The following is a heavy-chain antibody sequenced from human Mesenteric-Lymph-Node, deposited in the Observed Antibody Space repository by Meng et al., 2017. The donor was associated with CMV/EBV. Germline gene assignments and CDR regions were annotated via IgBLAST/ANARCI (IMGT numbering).Heavy chain of an antibody. D-gene: IGHD5-24*01. CDR3: ARPGGMSTIPYYFDY. Sequence: LSLTCAASGFTFHDYAMNWVRQAPGKGLEWVSSISWNSDTTRYADSVRGRFTISRDNAKNSLYLQMNSLRAEDTAFYYCARPGGMSTIPYYFDYWGQGTLVTVSS. J-gene: IGHJ4*02. CDR2: ISWNSDTT. V-gene: IGHV3-20*04. CDR1: GFTFHDYA.